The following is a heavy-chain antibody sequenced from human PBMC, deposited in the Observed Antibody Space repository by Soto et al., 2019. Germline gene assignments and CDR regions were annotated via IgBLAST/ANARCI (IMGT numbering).Heavy chain of an antibody. J-gene: IGHJ6*02. V-gene: IGHV1-69*13. D-gene: IGHD6-13*01. CDR1: GGTFSIYA. Sequence: GASVKVSCKASGGTFSIYAISWVRQAPGQGLEWMGGIIPIFGTANYAQKFQGRVTITADESTSTAYMELSSLRSEDTAVYYCARDKLDIAAAGTDYYYYGMDVWGQGTTVTVSS. CDR2: IIPIFGTA. CDR3: ARDKLDIAAAGTDYYYYGMDV.